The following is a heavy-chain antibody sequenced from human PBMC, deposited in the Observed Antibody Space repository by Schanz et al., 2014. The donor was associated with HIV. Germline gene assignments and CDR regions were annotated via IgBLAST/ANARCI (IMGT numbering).Heavy chain of an antibody. CDR1: GFTVSSNY. CDR2: IKPDGTEK. V-gene: IGHV3-7*01. Sequence: EVQLVESGGGLLQPGGSLRLSCAASGFTVSSNYMSWVRQAPGRGLEWVANIKPDGTEKYSMDSMKGRFTISRDNAKNSLFLLMNNLRVEDTAVYYCARENWGVGDYWGQGTLVTVSS. J-gene: IGHJ4*02. D-gene: IGHD3-16*01. CDR3: ARENWGVGDY.